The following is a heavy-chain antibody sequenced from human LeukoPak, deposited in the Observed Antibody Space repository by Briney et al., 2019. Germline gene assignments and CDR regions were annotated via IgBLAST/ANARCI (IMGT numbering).Heavy chain of an antibody. CDR3: TAGLGKTDDDS. D-gene: IGHD4-11*01. Sequence: SGGSLRLSCEGSGFNFNDAWMSWIRQAPGKGLEWVGRVRTTAGGETTDYAAPVRGRFIISRDDSKNMVFLQMNRLETEDTAIYYCTAGLGKTDDDSWGQGTLVTVSS. J-gene: IGHJ4*02. V-gene: IGHV3-15*01. CDR1: GFNFNDAW. CDR2: VRTTAGGETT.